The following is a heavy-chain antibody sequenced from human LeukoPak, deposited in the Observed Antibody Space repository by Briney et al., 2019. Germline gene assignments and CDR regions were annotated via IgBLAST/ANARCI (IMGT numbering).Heavy chain of an antibody. CDR2: ISYDGSNK. CDR3: ARESIVGATKTFDY. V-gene: IGHV3-30*03. D-gene: IGHD1-26*01. CDR1: GFTFSSYG. J-gene: IGHJ4*02. Sequence: GRSLRLSCAASGFTFSSYGMHWVRQAPGKGLEWVAVISYDGSNKYYADSVKGRFTISRDNSKNTLYLQMNSLRAEDTAVYYCARESIVGATKTFDYWGQGTLVTVSS.